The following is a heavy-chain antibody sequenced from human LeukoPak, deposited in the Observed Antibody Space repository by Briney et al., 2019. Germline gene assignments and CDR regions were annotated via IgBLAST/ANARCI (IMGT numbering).Heavy chain of an antibody. J-gene: IGHJ6*02. D-gene: IGHD3-10*01. CDR3: AKQHPRGYYGMDV. CDR2: IRYDGSNR. V-gene: IGHV3-30*02. CDR1: GFIFTTYG. Sequence: GGSLRLSCAASGFIFTTYGMHWVRQAPGKGLEWVAFIRYDGSNRYYADSVKGRFTISRDNSKDTLYLQMNSLRAEDTAVYFCAKQHPRGYYGMDVWGQGTTVAVSS.